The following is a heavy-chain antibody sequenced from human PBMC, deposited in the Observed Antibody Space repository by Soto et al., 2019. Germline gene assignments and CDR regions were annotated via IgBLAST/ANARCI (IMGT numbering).Heavy chain of an antibody. V-gene: IGHV3-74*01. CDR2: IDSDGSET. CDR1: GFTFRNYW. D-gene: IGHD6-25*01. CDR3: ARPLAAAGTPLYVSGLDA. J-gene: IGHJ6*01. Sequence: EVRLVESGGGLVQPGGSLRLSCAASGFTFRNYWMHWVRQVPGKGLVWVSRIDSDGSETNYADSVKGRFTISRDNPKNTVYLQINSLRTEDTAVYYCARPLAAAGTPLYVSGLDAWGQGTTVTVSS.